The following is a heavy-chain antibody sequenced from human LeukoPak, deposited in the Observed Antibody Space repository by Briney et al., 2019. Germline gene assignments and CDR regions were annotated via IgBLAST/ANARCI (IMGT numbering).Heavy chain of an antibody. J-gene: IGHJ4*01. CDR3: ARDKGPGGYFNY. V-gene: IGHV4-59*01. D-gene: IGHD1-14*01. CDR2: IYYTGST. CDR1: GGSISSYY. Sequence: PSETLSLPCTVSGGSISSYYWSWIRQPPGKGLEWIGYIYYTGSTNYNPSLKSRVTISVDTSKNQLSLKLSSVTAADTAVYCCARDKGPGGYFNYWGHGTLVTVPS.